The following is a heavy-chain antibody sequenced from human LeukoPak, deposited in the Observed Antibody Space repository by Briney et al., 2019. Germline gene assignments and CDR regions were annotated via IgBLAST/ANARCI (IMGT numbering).Heavy chain of an antibody. J-gene: IGHJ4*02. CDR2: ISYDGSNK. D-gene: IGHD5-24*01. V-gene: IGHV3-30*18. Sequence: GGSLRLSCAASGFTFSSYEMNWVRQAPGKGLEWVAVISYDGSNKYYADSVKGRFTISRDNSKSTLYLQMNSLRPEDTAVYYCANDRLGTWLQLEYWGQGTLVTVSS. CDR1: GFTFSSYE. CDR3: ANDRLGTWLQLEY.